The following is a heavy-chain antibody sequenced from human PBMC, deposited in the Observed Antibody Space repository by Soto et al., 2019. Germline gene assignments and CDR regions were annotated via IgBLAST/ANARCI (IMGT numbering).Heavy chain of an antibody. V-gene: IGHV3-30*03. Sequence: QVPLVESGGGVVEPGRSLRLSCAASGFTFSSYGMHWVRQAPVKWLEWVAVIAYAGRKTDYADSVKGRFTISRDNAKNTLYLQMNSLRAGDTAVYYCATDQYGYSSSPGPLGQGTLVTVSS. CDR2: IAYAGRKT. CDR1: GFTFSSYG. D-gene: IGHD6-6*01. CDR3: ATDQYGYSSSPGP. J-gene: IGHJ5*02.